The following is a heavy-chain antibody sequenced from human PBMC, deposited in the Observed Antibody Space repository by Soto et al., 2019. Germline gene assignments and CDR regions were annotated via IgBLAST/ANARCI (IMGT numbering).Heavy chain of an antibody. CDR2: IYHSGTT. CDR3: AAGGGLPRYY. CDR1: GGSIRSGNW. V-gene: IGHV4-4*02. J-gene: IGHJ4*02. Sequence: SETLSLTCAVSGGSIRSGNWWSWVRQPPGKGLEWIGEIYHSGTTNYNPSLKSRVTISVDRSKNQFSLKLSSVTAADTAVYYCAAGGGLPRYYWGQGTLVTVSS. D-gene: IGHD5-12*01.